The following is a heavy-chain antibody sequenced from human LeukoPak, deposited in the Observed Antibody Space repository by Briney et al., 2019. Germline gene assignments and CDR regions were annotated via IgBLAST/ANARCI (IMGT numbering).Heavy chain of an antibody. V-gene: IGHV3-23*01. Sequence: GGSLRLSCAASGFTFGTYAMAWVRQAPGKGLEWVSGISGSGGSTYYADSVKGRFTISRDNSKNTLHLHMNSLRAEDTAVYYCAKEMAATNAFDYWGQGTLVTVSS. CDR2: ISGSGGST. CDR3: AKEMAATNAFDY. D-gene: IGHD5-24*01. CDR1: GFTFGTYA. J-gene: IGHJ4*02.